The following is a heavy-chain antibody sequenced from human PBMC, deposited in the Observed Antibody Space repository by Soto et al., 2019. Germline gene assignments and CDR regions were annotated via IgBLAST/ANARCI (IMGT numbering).Heavy chain of an antibody. Sequence: GGSLRLSCAASGFTFSSYSMNWVRQAPGKGLEWVSYISSSSSTIYYADSVKGRFTISRDNAKNSLYLQMNSLRDEDTAVYYCARDDDYVWGSYQYYYGMDVWGQGTTVTVSS. J-gene: IGHJ6*02. V-gene: IGHV3-48*02. CDR2: ISSSSSTI. CDR3: ARDDDYVWGSYQYYYGMDV. D-gene: IGHD3-16*02. CDR1: GFTFSSYS.